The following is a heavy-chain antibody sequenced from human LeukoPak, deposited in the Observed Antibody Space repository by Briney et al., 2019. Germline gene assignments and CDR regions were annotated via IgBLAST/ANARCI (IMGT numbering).Heavy chain of an antibody. D-gene: IGHD1-26*01. CDR1: GYTFTSYY. V-gene: IGHV1-46*01. Sequence: ASVKVSCKASGYTFTSYYMHWVRQAPGQGLEWMGIINPSRGSTSYAQKFQGRVTMTRDMSTSTVYMELSSLRSEDTAVYYCAREGVGATFDYWGQGTLVTVSS. CDR2: INPSRGST. CDR3: AREGVGATFDY. J-gene: IGHJ4*02.